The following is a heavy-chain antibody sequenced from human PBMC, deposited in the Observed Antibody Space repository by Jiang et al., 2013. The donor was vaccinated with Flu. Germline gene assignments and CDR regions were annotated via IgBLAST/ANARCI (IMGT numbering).Heavy chain of an antibody. V-gene: IGHV6-1*01. Sequence: SQTLSLTCAVSGDSVSSSTAAWNWIRQSPSGGLEWLARTYYRSRWYTHYAESVKGRITVNPDTSRNQVSLQLKSFTPGDAAVYYCARDRGNVATLDHWGQGTLVTVSS. CDR2: TYYRSRWYT. CDR1: GDSVSSSTAA. CDR3: ARDRGNVATLDH. J-gene: IGHJ4*02. D-gene: IGHD5-12*01.